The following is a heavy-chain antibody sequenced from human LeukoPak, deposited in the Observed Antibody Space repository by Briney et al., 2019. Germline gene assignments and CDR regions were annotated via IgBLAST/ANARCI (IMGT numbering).Heavy chain of an antibody. CDR3: ARGLEYFHYYTDV. D-gene: IGHD3-3*01. J-gene: IGHJ6*03. CDR2: INHSGST. CDR1: GGSFSGYY. Sequence: SETLSLTCAVYGGSFSGYYWSWIRQPPGKGLEWIGEINHSGSTNYNPSLKSRVTISVDTSKNQFSLKLSSVTAADTAVYYCARGLEYFHYYTDVWGKGTTVTVSS. V-gene: IGHV4-34*01.